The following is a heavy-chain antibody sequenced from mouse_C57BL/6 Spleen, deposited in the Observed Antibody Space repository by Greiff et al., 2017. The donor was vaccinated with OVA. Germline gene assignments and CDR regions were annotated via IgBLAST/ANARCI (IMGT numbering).Heavy chain of an antibody. CDR2: IRYDGSH. V-gene: IGHV3-6*01. CDR1: GYSITSGYY. J-gene: IGHJ3*01. CDR3: ARVGAY. Sequence: DVKLQESGPGLVKPSQSLSLTCSVSGYSITSGYYWNLIRQLPGNKLEWMGYIRYDGSHNYNPSLKNRITFTLDTSKNSFVLKLNSVTTEDTATYYCARVGAYWGKGTLVTVSA.